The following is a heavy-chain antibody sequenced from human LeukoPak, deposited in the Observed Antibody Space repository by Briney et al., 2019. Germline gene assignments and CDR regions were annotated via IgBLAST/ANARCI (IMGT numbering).Heavy chain of an antibody. CDR2: THYSGST. D-gene: IGHD3-22*01. V-gene: IGHV4-31*03. CDR1: GGSISSGGYY. Sequence: PSQTLSLTCTVSGGSISSGGYYWTWIRQHPGKGLEWIGYTHYSGSTNYNPSLKSRVTISIDTSKNQFSLKLSSVTAADTAVYYCASKSYYYDSSAYYRDYWGQGNLVTVSS. J-gene: IGHJ4*02. CDR3: ASKSYYYDSSAYYRDY.